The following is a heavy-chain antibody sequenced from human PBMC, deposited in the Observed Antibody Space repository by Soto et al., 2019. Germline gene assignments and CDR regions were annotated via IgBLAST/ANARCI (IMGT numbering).Heavy chain of an antibody. CDR2: ISGDGDGT. D-gene: IGHD2-2*01. Sequence: EVQLLESGGNLVQPGGSLRVSCAASGFTFSDHAMSWVRQAPGKGLEWVSAISGDGDGTYYADSVKGRFIISRDNSKNTLYLQMNSLRADDTAVYYCAKEEHQHFNWFDPWGQGTLVTVS. CDR3: AKEEHQHFNWFDP. CDR1: GFTFSDHA. V-gene: IGHV3-23*01. J-gene: IGHJ5*02.